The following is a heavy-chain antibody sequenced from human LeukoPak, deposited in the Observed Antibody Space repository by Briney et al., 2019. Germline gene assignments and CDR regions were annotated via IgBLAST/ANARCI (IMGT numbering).Heavy chain of an antibody. CDR2: IYYSGST. CDR1: GGSFSGYY. D-gene: IGHD3-22*01. CDR3: ARAPEVYDSTSYGGGWLDP. J-gene: IGHJ5*02. Sequence: SETLSLTCAVYGGSFSGYYWSWIRQPPGKGLEWIGSIYYSGSTYYNPSLKSRVTISEDTSKNQFSLKLRFVTAADTAVYYCARAPEVYDSTSYGGGWLDPWGQGIRVTVSS. V-gene: IGHV4-34*01.